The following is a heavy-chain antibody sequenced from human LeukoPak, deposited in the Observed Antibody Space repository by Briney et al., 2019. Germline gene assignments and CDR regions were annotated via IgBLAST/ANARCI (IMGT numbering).Heavy chain of an antibody. CDR1: GVSISSYY. V-gene: IGHV4-59*01. Sequence: SPSETLSLTCTVSGVSISSYYWSWIRQPPGKGLEWIGYIYYSGSTNYNPSLKSRVTISVDTSKNQFSLKLSSVTAADTAVYYCARMSSYSYGFSHNWFDPWGQGTLVTVSS. CDR2: IYYSGST. D-gene: IGHD5-18*01. CDR3: ARMSSYSYGFSHNWFDP. J-gene: IGHJ5*02.